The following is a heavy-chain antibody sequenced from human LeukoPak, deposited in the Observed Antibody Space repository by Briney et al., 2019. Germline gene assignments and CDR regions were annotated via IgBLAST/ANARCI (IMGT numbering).Heavy chain of an antibody. CDR1: GFTFSNYA. D-gene: IGHD6-13*01. CDR2: ISGSGGST. V-gene: IGHV3-23*01. Sequence: GGSLRLSCAASGFTFSNYAMNWVRQAPGKGLEWVSAISGSGGSTYYADSVKGRFTISRDNAKNSLYLQMNSLRAEDTAVYYRARAGSWYFAFDIWGQGTMVTVSS. J-gene: IGHJ3*02. CDR3: ARAGSWYFAFDI.